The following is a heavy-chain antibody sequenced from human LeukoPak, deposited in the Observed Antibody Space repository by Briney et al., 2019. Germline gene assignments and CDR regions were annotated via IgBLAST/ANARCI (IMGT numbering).Heavy chain of an antibody. D-gene: IGHD3-10*01. V-gene: IGHV1-2*02. CDR2: INPNSGGT. J-gene: IGHJ4*02. CDR1: GYTFTGYY. CDR3: ARDQQSHGLRGVNPDFDY. Sequence: ASVKVSCKASGYTFTGYYMHWVRQAPGQGLEWMGWINPNSGGTNYAQKFQGRVTMTRDTSISTAYMELSRLRSDDTAVYYCARDQQSHGLRGVNPDFDYWGQGTLVTVSS.